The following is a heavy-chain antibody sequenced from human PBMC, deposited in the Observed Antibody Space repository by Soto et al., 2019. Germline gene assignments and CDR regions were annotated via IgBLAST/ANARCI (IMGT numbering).Heavy chain of an antibody. D-gene: IGHD2-21*01. V-gene: IGHV4-39*01. Sequence: SETLSLTCTVSGGSISSSSYYWGWIRQPPGKGLEWIVSIYYSGSAYYNPSLKSRVTISVDTSKNQFSLKLSSVTAADTAVFYCARRHMSNWFDPWGQGTLVTVSS. CDR3: ARRHMSNWFDP. CDR2: IYYSGSA. CDR1: GGSISSSSYY. J-gene: IGHJ5*02.